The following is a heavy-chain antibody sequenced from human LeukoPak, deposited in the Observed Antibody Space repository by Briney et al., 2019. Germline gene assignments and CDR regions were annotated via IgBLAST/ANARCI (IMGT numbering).Heavy chain of an antibody. CDR1: GFTFSSYG. J-gene: IGHJ3*02. CDR3: AKYYNSGWGNAFDI. Sequence: GGTLRLSCAASGFTFSSYGMSWVRQAPGKGMDWVSGISGSGGSTYYADSVKGRFTMSRDNSKSTLYLQMNSLRAEYTAVYYCAKYYNSGWGNAFDIWGQGTMVTVSS. CDR2: ISGSGGST. V-gene: IGHV3-23*01. D-gene: IGHD6-19*01.